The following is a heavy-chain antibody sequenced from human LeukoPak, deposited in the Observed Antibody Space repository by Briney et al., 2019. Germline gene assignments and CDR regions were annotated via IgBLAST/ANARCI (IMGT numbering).Heavy chain of an antibody. CDR2: IRSKAYGGTT. Sequence: GGSLRLSCTASGFTFGDYAMSWFRQAPGKGLEWVGFIRSKAYGGTTEYAASVKGRFTISRDDSKSIAYLQMNSLKTEDTAVYYCSPTSFGCDHGIDYWGQGTLVTVSS. CDR3: SPTSFGCDHGIDY. D-gene: IGHD2/OR15-2a*01. CDR1: GFTFGDYA. V-gene: IGHV3-49*03. J-gene: IGHJ4*02.